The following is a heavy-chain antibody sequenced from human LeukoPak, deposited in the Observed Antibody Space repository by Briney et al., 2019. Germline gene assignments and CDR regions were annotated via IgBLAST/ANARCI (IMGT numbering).Heavy chain of an antibody. V-gene: IGHV3-30*19. CDR3: AKDERTYCSSTSCYIGGY. CDR1: GFTFSSYG. CDR2: ISYDGSNK. J-gene: IGHJ4*02. Sequence: SGGSLRLSCAASGFTFSSYGMHWVRQAPGKGLEWVAVISYDGSNKYYADSVKGRFTISRDNSKNTLYLQMNSLRAEDTAVYYCAKDERTYCSSTSCYIGGYWGQGTLVTVSS. D-gene: IGHD2-2*02.